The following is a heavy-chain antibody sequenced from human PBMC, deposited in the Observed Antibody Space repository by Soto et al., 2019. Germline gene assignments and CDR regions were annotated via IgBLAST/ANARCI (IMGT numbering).Heavy chain of an antibody. J-gene: IGHJ6*02. Sequence: ASVKVSCKASGYTFTGYYMHWVRQAPGQGLEWMGWINPNSGGTNYAQKFQGWVTMTRDTSISTAYMELSRLRSDDTAVYYCAREGSAAAGSSSYGMDVWGQGTTVTVSS. CDR3: AREGSAAAGSSSYGMDV. V-gene: IGHV1-2*04. D-gene: IGHD6-13*01. CDR2: INPNSGGT. CDR1: GYTFTGYY.